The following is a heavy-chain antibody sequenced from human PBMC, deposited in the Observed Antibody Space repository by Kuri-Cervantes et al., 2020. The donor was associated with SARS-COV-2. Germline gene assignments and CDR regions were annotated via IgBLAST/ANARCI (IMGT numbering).Heavy chain of an antibody. CDR1: GYTFTTYG. CDR3: AGGFDYGDYPYYYGMDV. V-gene: IGHV1-18*04. J-gene: IGHJ6*02. D-gene: IGHD4-17*01. CDR2: ISTYNANA. Sequence: ASVKVSCKASGYTFTTYGITWVRQAPGQGLEWMGWISTYNANADNARKLQGRVTMTTDTSTSIAYMELRSLRSDDTAIYYCAGGFDYGDYPYYYGMDVWGQGTTVTVSS.